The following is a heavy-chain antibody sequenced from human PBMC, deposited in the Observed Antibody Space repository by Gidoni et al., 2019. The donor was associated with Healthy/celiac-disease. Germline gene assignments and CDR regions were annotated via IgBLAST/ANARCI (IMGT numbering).Heavy chain of an antibody. CDR3: ARGNSSGYHFDY. CDR2: ISSNGGRT. CDR1: GFTFSNYA. D-gene: IGHD3-22*01. V-gene: IGHV3-64*01. J-gene: IGHJ4*02. Sequence: EVQLVESGGGWVKLGGSLSLYCEASGFTFSNYAMHWVRQAPGRGLEYVSAISSNGGRTYYANSVKGRFPISRDNSKNTLYLQMGSLRAEDMAVYYCARGNSSGYHFDYWGQGTLVTVSS.